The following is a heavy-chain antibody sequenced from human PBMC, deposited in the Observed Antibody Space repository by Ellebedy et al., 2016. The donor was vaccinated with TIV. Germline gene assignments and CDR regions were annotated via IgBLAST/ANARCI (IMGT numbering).Heavy chain of an antibody. CDR1: GFSFTTYS. CDR2: ISHSSLTI. D-gene: IGHD7-27*01. J-gene: IGHJ3*01. Sequence: GGSLRLSCGASGFSFTTYSMNWVRQAPGKGLEWVSYISHSSLTIYYADSVKGRFTISRDNSKNSLFMQMNGLRAEDTALYYCARDMGWGNERINDAFDVWGQGTMVAVSS. V-gene: IGHV3-48*04. CDR3: ARDMGWGNERINDAFDV.